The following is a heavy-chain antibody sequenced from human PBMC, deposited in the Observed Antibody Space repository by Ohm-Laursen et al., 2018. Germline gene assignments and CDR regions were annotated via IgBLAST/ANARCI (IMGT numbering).Heavy chain of an antibody. CDR2: ISYDGSNK. CDR1: GFTFSSYA. J-gene: IGHJ6*02. V-gene: IGHV3-30*03. Sequence: SLRLSCAASGFTFSSYAMSWVRQAPGKGLEWVAVISYDGSNKYYADSVKGRFTISRDNSKNTLYLQMNSLRAEDTAVYYCASLGGGFWSGYYTRDGMDVWGQGTTVTVSS. D-gene: IGHD3-3*01. CDR3: ASLGGGFWSGYYTRDGMDV.